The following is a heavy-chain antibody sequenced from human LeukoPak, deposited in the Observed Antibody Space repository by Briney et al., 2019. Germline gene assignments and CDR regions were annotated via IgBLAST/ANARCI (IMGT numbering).Heavy chain of an antibody. CDR3: ARASYELQGYYYGMDV. CDR1: GGSISSGGYY. Sequence: SETLSLTCTVSGGSISSGGYYWSWIRQHPGKGLEWIGYIYYSGSTYYNPSLKSRVTISVDTSKNQFSLRLSSVTAADTAVYYCARASYELQGYYYGMDVWGQGTTVTVSS. CDR2: IYYSGST. D-gene: IGHD1-7*01. J-gene: IGHJ6*02. V-gene: IGHV4-31*03.